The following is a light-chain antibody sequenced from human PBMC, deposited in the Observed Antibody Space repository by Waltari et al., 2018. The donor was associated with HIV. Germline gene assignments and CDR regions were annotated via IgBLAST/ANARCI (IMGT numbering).Light chain of an antibody. Sequence: QSVLTQPPSASGTPGQRVTISCSGGRYNIGENFVYWFQQLPGTAPRLLVFGNNQRPPGVPDRCSGSKGGTSASLVISGLRSEDEGTYYCATWDDDLSGVVFGGGSKLTVL. CDR2: GNN. J-gene: IGLJ2*01. CDR1: RYNIGENF. V-gene: IGLV1-47*01. CDR3: ATWDDDLSGVV.